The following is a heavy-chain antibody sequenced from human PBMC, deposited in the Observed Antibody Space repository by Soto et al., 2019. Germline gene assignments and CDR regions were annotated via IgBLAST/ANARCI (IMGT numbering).Heavy chain of an antibody. V-gene: IGHV3-21*06. CDR2: ISDDGSYI. Sequence: GGSLRLSCAASGFMFSAYTMNWVRQAPGKGLEWLSSISDDGSYIDYADSLRGRFTVSRDNARNSLYLQIDSLGVEDTAVYYCATPYYFNHWGPGTLVTVSS. CDR3: ATPYYFNH. CDR1: GFMFSAYT. D-gene: IGHD3-16*01. J-gene: IGHJ1*01.